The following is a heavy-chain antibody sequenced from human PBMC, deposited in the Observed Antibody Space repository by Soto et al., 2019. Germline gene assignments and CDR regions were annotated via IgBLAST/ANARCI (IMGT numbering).Heavy chain of an antibody. Sequence: SLTCTVSGGSISSYYWSWIRQPPGKGLEWIGYIYYSGSTNYNPSLKSRVTISVDTSKNQFSLKLSSVTAADTAVYYCARHGLDLYDFWSGYYKAEYYHYYMDVWGKGTTVTVSS. D-gene: IGHD3-3*01. CDR3: ARHGLDLYDFWSGYYKAEYYHYYMDV. J-gene: IGHJ6*03. CDR2: IYYSGST. CDR1: GGSISSYY. V-gene: IGHV4-59*08.